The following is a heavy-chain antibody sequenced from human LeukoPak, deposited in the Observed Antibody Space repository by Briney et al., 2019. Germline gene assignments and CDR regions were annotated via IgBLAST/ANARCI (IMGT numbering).Heavy chain of an antibody. V-gene: IGHV4-34*01. CDR3: ARHYCSSTSCFYYFDY. D-gene: IGHD2-2*01. CDR1: GGSFSGYY. Sequence: SETLSLTCAVYGGSFSGYYWSWIRQPPGKGLEWIGEINHSGSTNYNPSLKSRVTISVDTSKNQFSLKLSSVTAADTAVYYCARHYCSSTSCFYYFDYWGQGTLVTVPS. CDR2: INHSGST. J-gene: IGHJ4*02.